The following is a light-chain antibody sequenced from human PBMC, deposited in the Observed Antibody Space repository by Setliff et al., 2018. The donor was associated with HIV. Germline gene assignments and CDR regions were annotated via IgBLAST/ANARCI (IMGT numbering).Light chain of an antibody. V-gene: IGLV2-14*01. CDR3: SSYTIRNTLL. J-gene: IGLJ1*01. CDR1: NSDVGGYNY. Sequence: QSVLTQPASVSGSPGQSITIPCTGTNSDVGGYNYVSWYQQHPGKAPKLMIYEVTNRPSGISNRFSGSKSGNTASLTISGLQAEDEADYYCSSYTIRNTLLFGTGTKVTVL. CDR2: EVT.